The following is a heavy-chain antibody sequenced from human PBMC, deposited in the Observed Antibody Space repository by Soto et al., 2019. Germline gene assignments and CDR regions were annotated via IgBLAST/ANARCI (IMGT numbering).Heavy chain of an antibody. D-gene: IGHD5-12*01. J-gene: IGHJ4*02. V-gene: IGHV3-66*01. CDR3: ARGLYSGWHYFDY. Sequence: EVQLVESGGGLVQPGGSLRLSCAASGFTVSSNYMSWVRQAPGKWLEWVSVIYSGGSTHYADSVKGRFTISRDNSKNTLYLQMNSLRAEDTAVYYCARGLYSGWHYFDYWGQGTLVTVSS. CDR2: IYSGGST. CDR1: GFTVSSNY.